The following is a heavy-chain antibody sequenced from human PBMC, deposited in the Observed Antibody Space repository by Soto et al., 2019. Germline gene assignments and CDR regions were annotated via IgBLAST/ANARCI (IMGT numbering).Heavy chain of an antibody. J-gene: IGHJ4*02. CDR1: GFTFSIYW. CDR2: IRPDGSGA. Sequence: EEQLVESGGDLVQPGGSLRLSCAASGFTFSIYWMHWVRQVPGKGLVWVSRIRPDGSGATYADYVKGRFTISRDNAKNTVYLQMNSLRAEDTAVYYCVRDASLWSLDYWGQGTLVSVSS. D-gene: IGHD2-8*02. CDR3: VRDASLWSLDY. V-gene: IGHV3-74*01.